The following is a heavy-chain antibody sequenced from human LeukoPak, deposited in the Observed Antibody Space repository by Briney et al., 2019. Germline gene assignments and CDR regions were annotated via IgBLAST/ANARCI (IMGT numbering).Heavy chain of an antibody. CDR2: IIPIFGTA. V-gene: IGHV1-69*13. CDR1: GGTFSSYA. Sequence: ASVKVSCKASGGTFSSYAISWVRQAPGQGPEWMGGIIPIFGTANYAQKFQGRVTITADESTSTAYMELSSLRSEDTAVYYCARDPDIVATTSDYWGQGTLVTVSS. J-gene: IGHJ4*02. CDR3: ARDPDIVATTSDY. D-gene: IGHD5-12*01.